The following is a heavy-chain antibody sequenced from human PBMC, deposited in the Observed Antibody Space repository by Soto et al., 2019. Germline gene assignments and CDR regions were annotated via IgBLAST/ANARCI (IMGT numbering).Heavy chain of an antibody. CDR2: IKSKTDGGTT. CDR1: GFTFSNAW. J-gene: IGHJ6*02. D-gene: IGHD3-3*01. CDR3: TTAFGRLYDFWSGYYSSSSGGYYYGMDV. Sequence: GGSLRLSCAASGFTFSNAWMNWVRQAPGKGLEWVGRIKSKTDGGTTDYAAPVKGRFTISRDDSKNRLYLQMNALKTEYPAVYYCTTAFGRLYDFWSGYYSSSSGGYYYGMDVWGQGTTVTVSS. V-gene: IGHV3-15*07.